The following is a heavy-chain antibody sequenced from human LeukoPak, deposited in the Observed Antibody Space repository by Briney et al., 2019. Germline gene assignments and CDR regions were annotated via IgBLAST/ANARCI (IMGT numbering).Heavy chain of an antibody. CDR3: AREGSATARPFVSNDY. V-gene: IGHV4-4*07. D-gene: IGHD6-6*01. CDR1: GGSISSYY. J-gene: IGHJ4*02. CDR2: IHTSGST. Sequence: SETLSLTCTVSGGSISSYYWSWIRQPAGKGLEWIGRIHTSGSTDYNPSFKSRVTMSVDTSKNQFSLKVRSGTAADTAVYYCAREGSATARPFVSNDYWGQGTLVTVSS.